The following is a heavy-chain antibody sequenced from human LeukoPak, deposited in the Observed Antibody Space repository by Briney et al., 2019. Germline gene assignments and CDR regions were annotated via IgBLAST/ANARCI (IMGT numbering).Heavy chain of an antibody. J-gene: IGHJ6*03. Sequence: ASXKVSCKASGYTFTRYDMDWVRQATGKGLEWMGWMNTNSGKTGYAQNFQVTFTMTTNTSISTAYMELSSLRSQDTAVYYCARVPLKEYSTSYGLNLIDYYYYYMDVWGKGTTVTVSS. D-gene: IGHD6-6*01. V-gene: IGHV1-8*01. CDR2: MNTNSGKT. CDR1: GYTFTRYD. CDR3: ARVPLKEYSTSYGLNLIDYYYYYMDV.